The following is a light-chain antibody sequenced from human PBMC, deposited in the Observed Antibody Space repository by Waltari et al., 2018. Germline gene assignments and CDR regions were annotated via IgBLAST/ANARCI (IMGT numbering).Light chain of an antibody. V-gene: IGKV3-20*01. J-gene: IGKJ3*01. CDR3: QQYSSSPLT. CDR1: LSVNNY. CDR2: GAS. Sequence: EIVLTQPPGPLSLSPGERATLSCRASLSVNNYLAWFQQKPGQAPSLLIHGASSRATGIPDRISGSGSGTDFTLTISGLEPQDFAVYDCQQYSSSPLTFGPGTKVDIK.